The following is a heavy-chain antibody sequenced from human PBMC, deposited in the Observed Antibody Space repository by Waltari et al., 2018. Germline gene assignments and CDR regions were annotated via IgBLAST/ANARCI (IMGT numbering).Heavy chain of an antibody. V-gene: IGHV5-51*01. J-gene: IGHJ4*02. CDR2: IYPGDSDT. Sequence: EVQLVQSGAEVKKHGESLKISCKGSGYCFTSYWIGWVRQMPGKGLEWMGIIYPGDSDTRYSPSFQGQVTISADKSISTAYLQWSSLKASDTAMYYCARLNPAAAGLYYFDYWGQGTLVTVSS. D-gene: IGHD6-13*01. CDR1: GYCFTSYW. CDR3: ARLNPAAAGLYYFDY.